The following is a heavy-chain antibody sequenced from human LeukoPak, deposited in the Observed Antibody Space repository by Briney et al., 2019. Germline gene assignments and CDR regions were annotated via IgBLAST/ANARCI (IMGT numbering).Heavy chain of an antibody. CDR2: IIPILGIA. CDR1: GGTFSSYA. V-gene: IGHV1-69*04. D-gene: IGHD7-27*01. Sequence: ASVKVSCKASGGTFSSYAISWVRQAPGQGLEWMGRIIPILGIANYAQKFQGRVTITADKSTSTAYMKLSSLRSEDTAVYYCAADLTGVDYWGQGTLVTVSS. J-gene: IGHJ4*02. CDR3: AADLTGVDY.